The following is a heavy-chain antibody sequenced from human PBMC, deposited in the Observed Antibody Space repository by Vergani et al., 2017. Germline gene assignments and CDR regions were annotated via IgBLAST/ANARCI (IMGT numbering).Heavy chain of an antibody. Sequence: QVQLVESGGGVVQPGRSLRLSCAAFGFTFSSYAMHWVRQAPGKGLEWVAVISYDGSNKYYADSVKGRFTISRDNSKNTLYLQMNSLRAEDTAVYYCARDSYGSGLDYWGQGTLVTVSS. J-gene: IGHJ4*02. CDR3: ARDSYGSGLDY. CDR1: GFTFSSYA. D-gene: IGHD3-10*01. V-gene: IGHV3-30-3*01. CDR2: ISYDGSNK.